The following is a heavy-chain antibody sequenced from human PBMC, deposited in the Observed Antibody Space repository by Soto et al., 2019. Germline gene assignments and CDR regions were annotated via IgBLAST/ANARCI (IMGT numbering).Heavy chain of an antibody. D-gene: IGHD3-3*01. CDR1: GFTFSSYW. V-gene: IGHV3-7*01. J-gene: IGHJ6*03. CDR3: ARKIFGVVTHSYYMDV. CDR2: IKQDGNDL. Sequence: GVLRLSCAASGFTFSSYWMSWVRQAPEKGLEWVANIKQDGNDLYFVDSVKGRFTISRDNAKNSLYLHMSSLRAEDTGVYYCARKIFGVVTHSYYMDVWGKGTTVTVSS.